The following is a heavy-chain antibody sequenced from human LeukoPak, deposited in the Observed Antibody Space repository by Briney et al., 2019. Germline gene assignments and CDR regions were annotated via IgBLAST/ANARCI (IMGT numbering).Heavy chain of an antibody. CDR2: FDPGDDET. CDR3: ATEKDLLLDS. D-gene: IGHD1-26*01. Sequence: ASVKVSCKVSGYSLSELSTRWVRQAPGQGLEWMGGFDPGDDETIYAQKFQGRVTMTEDTSTDTAYLELSSLRSEDTAVYFCATEKDLLLDSWGQGTPVTVSS. V-gene: IGHV1-24*01. J-gene: IGHJ5*01. CDR1: GYSLSELS.